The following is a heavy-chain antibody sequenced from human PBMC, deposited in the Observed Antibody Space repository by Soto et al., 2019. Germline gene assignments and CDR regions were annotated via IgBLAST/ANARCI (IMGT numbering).Heavy chain of an antibody. CDR1: GYTFTSYG. CDR2: ISAYNGNT. Sequence: ASVKVSCKASGYTFTSYGISWVRQAPGQGLEWMGWISAYNGNTNYAQKLQGRVTVTTDTSTSTAYMELRSLRSDDTAVYYCARTHVQTSWPSTYSSGWYESGNWFDPWGQGTLVTVSS. CDR3: ARTHVQTSWPSTYSSGWYESGNWFDP. V-gene: IGHV1-18*01. D-gene: IGHD6-19*01. J-gene: IGHJ5*02.